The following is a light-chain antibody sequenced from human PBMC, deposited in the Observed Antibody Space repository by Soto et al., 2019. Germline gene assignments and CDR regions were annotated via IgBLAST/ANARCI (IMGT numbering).Light chain of an antibody. V-gene: IGKV3-11*01. CDR3: QQRSNWPIT. CDR1: QSVSSY. CDR2: DAS. J-gene: IGKJ5*01. Sequence: IVLTQSPSTLSLSPGERATLSCRASQSVSSYLAWYQQKPGQAPRLLIYDASNRATGIPARFSGSGSGTDFTLTISSLEPEDFAVYYCQQRSNWPITLGQGTRLEVK.